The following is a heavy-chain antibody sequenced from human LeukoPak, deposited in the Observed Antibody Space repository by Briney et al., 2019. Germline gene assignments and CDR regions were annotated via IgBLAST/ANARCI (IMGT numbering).Heavy chain of an antibody. CDR2: IRSKAYGGTT. Sequence: GRSLRLSCTASGFTFGDYAMSWVRQAPGKGLEWVGFIRSKAYGGTTEYAASVKGRFTISRDDSKSIAHLQMNSLKTEDTAVYYCTRDRGGAAGELFDYWGQGTLVTVSS. D-gene: IGHD3-10*01. CDR1: GFTFGDYA. J-gene: IGHJ4*02. CDR3: TRDRGGAAGELFDY. V-gene: IGHV3-49*04.